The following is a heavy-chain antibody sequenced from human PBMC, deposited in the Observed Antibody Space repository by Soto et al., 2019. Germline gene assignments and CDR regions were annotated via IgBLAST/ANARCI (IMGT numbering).Heavy chain of an antibody. V-gene: IGHV2-5*02. CDR2: IYWDDDK. J-gene: IGHJ4*02. CDR3: AHSRLNSYDNSGYYSSPIDY. Sequence: QITLKESGPTLVKPTQTLTLTCTFSGFSLSTSGVGVGWIRQPPGKALEWLALIYWDDDKRYSPSLKSRLPITKVSATNQLLLTITNMDPVDTATYYCAHSRLNSYDNSGYYSSPIDYWGQRTLVTVSS. D-gene: IGHD3-22*01. CDR1: GFSLSTSGVG.